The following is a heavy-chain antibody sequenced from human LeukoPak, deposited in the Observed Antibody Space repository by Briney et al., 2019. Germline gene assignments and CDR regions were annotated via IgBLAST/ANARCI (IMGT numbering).Heavy chain of an antibody. CDR3: ARRGNNYGYIDY. CDR2: ISPTSTTI. J-gene: IGHJ4*02. Sequence: GGSLRLSCAASGFTLSSYTVTWVRQAPGKGLDWVSYISPTSTTIYYADSVRGRFTISRDNAKNSLYLQMNSLRVADTAVYYYARRGNNYGYIDYWGQGTLVTVSS. CDR1: GFTLSSYT. V-gene: IGHV3-48*04. D-gene: IGHD1/OR15-1a*01.